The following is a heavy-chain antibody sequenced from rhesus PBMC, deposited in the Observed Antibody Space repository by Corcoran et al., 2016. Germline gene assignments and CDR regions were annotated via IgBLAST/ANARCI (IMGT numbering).Heavy chain of an antibody. J-gene: IGHJ2*01. CDR2: IDHSDSDT. CDR3: ARTYQGI. Sequence: EVQLVQSGAEVKRPGESLKISCPTSGYSFTSYWITWVRQMPGKGLEWMGAIDHSDSDTRYSPSFQGQVTISADKSISTAYLQWSSLKASDSATYYCARTYQGIWGPGTPITISS. D-gene: IGHD1-1*01. CDR1: GYSFTSYW. V-gene: IGHV5-2*01.